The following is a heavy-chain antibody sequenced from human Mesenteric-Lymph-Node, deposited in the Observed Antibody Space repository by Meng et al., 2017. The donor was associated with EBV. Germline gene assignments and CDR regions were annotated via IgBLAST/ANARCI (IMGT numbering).Heavy chain of an antibody. CDR3: SRDSIYNGQDS. CDR2: VNPNSGAT. CDR1: GYTFTSYD. J-gene: IGHJ4*02. Sequence: QWPLVQSGAGVKAPGASVKASCKASGYTFTSYDINWVRQATGQGLEWMGWVNPNSGATGSTQKFQGRVTMTRNTSISTAYMELNSLTSEDTAVYYCSRDSIYNGQDSWGQGTLVTVSS. D-gene: IGHD5-24*01. V-gene: IGHV1-8*01.